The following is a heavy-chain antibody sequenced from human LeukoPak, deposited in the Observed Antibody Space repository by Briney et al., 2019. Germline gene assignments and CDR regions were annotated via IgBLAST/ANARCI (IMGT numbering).Heavy chain of an antibody. Sequence: PGGSLRLSCTASGFTFSDYYMSWIRQAPGKGLEWVANIKQDGRETFYLDSVKGRFTISRDDAKHSLYLQVNSLRAEDTAVYYCAREAVVGGVDGAFDIWGQGTMVTVSS. J-gene: IGHJ3*02. CDR3: AREAVVGGVDGAFDI. V-gene: IGHV3-7*01. CDR2: IKQDGRET. CDR1: GFTFSDYY. D-gene: IGHD1-26*01.